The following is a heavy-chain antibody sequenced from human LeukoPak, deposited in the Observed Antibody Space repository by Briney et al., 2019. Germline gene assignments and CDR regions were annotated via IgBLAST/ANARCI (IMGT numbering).Heavy chain of an antibody. CDR1: GGSLTSYY. CDR2: VYYRGST. J-gene: IGHJ4*02. CDR3: ARGAIEAPHFFDH. D-gene: IGHD2-21*01. V-gene: IGHV4-59*01. Sequence: SGTLSLTCTVSGGSLTSYYWSWIRQPPGKGLEWIGYVYYRGSTNYNPSLKSRVTMSVDTSRKQFSLKLRSVTAADTALYFCARGAIEAPHFFDHWGQGALVTVSS.